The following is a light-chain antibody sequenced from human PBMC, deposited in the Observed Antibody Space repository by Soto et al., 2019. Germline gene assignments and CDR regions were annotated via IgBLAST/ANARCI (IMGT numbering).Light chain of an antibody. J-gene: IGKJ5*01. V-gene: IGKV1-39*01. CDR2: GAS. CDR3: QQSDSTPIT. Sequence: DIQMTQSPSSLSASVGDRVTITCRAGQSITSYLNWYQQKPVKAPKLLIYGASTLQSGVPSRFSGSGSGTDFTLTISSLQPEDFATYYCQQSDSTPITFGQGTRLEIK. CDR1: QSITSY.